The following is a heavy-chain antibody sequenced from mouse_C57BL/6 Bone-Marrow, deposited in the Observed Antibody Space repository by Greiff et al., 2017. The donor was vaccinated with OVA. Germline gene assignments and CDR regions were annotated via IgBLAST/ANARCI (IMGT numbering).Heavy chain of an antibody. D-gene: IGHD5-1*01. J-gene: IGHJ1*03. Sequence: QVHVKQSGAELARPGASVKLSCKASGYTFTSYGISWVKQRTGQGLEWIGEIYPRSGNTYYNEKFKGKATLTADKSSSTAYIELRSLTSEDSAVYFCARDLPYWYFDVWGTGTTVTVSS. CDR1: GYTFTSYG. CDR3: ARDLPYWYFDV. V-gene: IGHV1-81*01. CDR2: IYPRSGNT.